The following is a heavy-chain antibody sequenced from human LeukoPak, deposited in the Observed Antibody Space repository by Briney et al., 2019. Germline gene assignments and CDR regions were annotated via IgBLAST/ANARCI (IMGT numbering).Heavy chain of an antibody. V-gene: IGHV1-69*04. CDR1: GGTFSSYA. Sequence: SVKVSCKASGGTFSSYAISWVRQAPGQGLEWMGRIIPILGIANYAQKFQGRVTITADKSTSTAYMELSSLRSEDTAVYYCASPRGYSGYDYPGPLDYWGQGTLVTVSS. D-gene: IGHD5-12*01. J-gene: IGHJ4*02. CDR3: ASPRGYSGYDYPGPLDY. CDR2: IIPILGIA.